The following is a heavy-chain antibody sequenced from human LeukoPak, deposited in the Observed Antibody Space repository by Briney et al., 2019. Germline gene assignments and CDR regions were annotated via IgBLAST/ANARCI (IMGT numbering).Heavy chain of an antibody. Sequence: GGSLRLSCAASGFTFSSYAMSWVRQAPGKGPEWVSAISHSGGTTYYADSVKGRFTISRDNSKNTLCLQMNSLRAEDTAVYYCAKEIWPTVTTPGHTHFDYWGQGTLVTVSS. V-gene: IGHV3-23*01. CDR3: AKEIWPTVTTPGHTHFDY. CDR2: ISHSGGTT. J-gene: IGHJ4*02. CDR1: GFTFSSYA. D-gene: IGHD4-17*01.